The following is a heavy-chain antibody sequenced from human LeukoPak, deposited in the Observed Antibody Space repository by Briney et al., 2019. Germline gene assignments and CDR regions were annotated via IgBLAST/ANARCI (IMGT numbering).Heavy chain of an antibody. CDR2: INPNSGGT. D-gene: IGHD6-13*01. V-gene: IGHV1-2*02. J-gene: IGHJ4*02. CDR3: ARAVQQLVRLDY. CDR1: GYTFTSYY. Sequence: ASVKVSCKASGYTFTSYYMHWVRQAPGQGLEWMGWINPNSGGTNYAQKFQGRVTMTRDTSISTAYMELSRLRSDDTAVYYCARAVQQLVRLDYWGQGTLVTVSS.